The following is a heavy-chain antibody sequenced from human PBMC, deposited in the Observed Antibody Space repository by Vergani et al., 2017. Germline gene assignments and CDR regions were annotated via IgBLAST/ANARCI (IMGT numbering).Heavy chain of an antibody. Sequence: QVQLVESGGGVVQPGRSLRLSCAASGFTFGDHGIHWVRRAPGKGLEWVALISYDGTNKYYTNSVRGRFTISRDNSKSTLFPQMNSLRVEDMAVYYCARDRGDWRYSRYFYNYYMDVWGKGTTVTVSS. J-gene: IGHJ6*03. CDR2: ISYDGTNK. CDR1: GFTFGDHG. V-gene: IGHV3-30-3*01. CDR3: ARDRGDWRYSRYFYNYYMDV. D-gene: IGHD2-8*02.